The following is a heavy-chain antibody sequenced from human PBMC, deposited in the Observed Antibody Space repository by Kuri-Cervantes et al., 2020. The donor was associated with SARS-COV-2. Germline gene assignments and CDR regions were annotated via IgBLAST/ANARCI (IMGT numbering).Heavy chain of an antibody. J-gene: IGHJ4*02. V-gene: IGHV4-59*11. Sequence: SETLSLTCSVSGASISSHNWSWIRQPPGKGLEWIGYIYYSGSTNYNPSLKSRVTISVDTSKNQFSLKLSSVTAADTAVYYCARVDGDYVDYWGQGTLVTVSS. D-gene: IGHD4-17*01. CDR2: IYYSGST. CDR1: GASISSHN. CDR3: ARVDGDYVDY.